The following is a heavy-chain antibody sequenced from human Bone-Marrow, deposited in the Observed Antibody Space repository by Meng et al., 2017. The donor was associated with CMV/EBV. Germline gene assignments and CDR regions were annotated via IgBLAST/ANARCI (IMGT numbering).Heavy chain of an antibody. Sequence: ASVKVSCKASGYTFTGYYMHWVRQAPGQGLEWMGWINPNSGGTNYAQKFQGRVTMTRDTSISTAYMDLSRLKSDDTAVYYCASRWVRGSSSVWFDPWGQGTLVTVSS. V-gene: IGHV1-2*02. D-gene: IGHD6-6*01. CDR2: INPNSGGT. CDR3: ASRWVRGSSSVWFDP. J-gene: IGHJ5*02. CDR1: GYTFTGYY.